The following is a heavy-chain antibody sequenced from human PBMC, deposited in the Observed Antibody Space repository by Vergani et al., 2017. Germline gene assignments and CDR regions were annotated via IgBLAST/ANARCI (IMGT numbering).Heavy chain of an antibody. CDR3: ARGDYGILTGYRY. V-gene: IGHV1-69*02. Sequence: QVQLVQSGAEVKKPGSSVKVSCKASGGTFSSYTISCVRQAPGQGLEWMGRIIPILGIANYAQKFQGRVTITADKSTSTAYMELSSLRSEDTAIYYCARGDYGILTGYRYWGQGTLVTVSA. D-gene: IGHD3-9*01. J-gene: IGHJ4*02. CDR1: GGTFSSYT. CDR2: IIPILGIA.